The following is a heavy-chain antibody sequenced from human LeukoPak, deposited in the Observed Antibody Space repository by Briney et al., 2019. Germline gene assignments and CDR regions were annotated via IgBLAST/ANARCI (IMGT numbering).Heavy chain of an antibody. CDR2: ISSTSTYA. Sequence: KSGGSLRLSCAASGFTFSDYSMNWVRHTPGQGLEWVSSISSTSTYAYYADSVRGRFTVSRDSAKNSLFLQMDNLRVEDTAIYYCARAHIQDYTIVGLVDHWGQGTLVTVSS. CDR3: ARAHIQDYTIVGLVDH. J-gene: IGHJ5*02. V-gene: IGHV3-21*04. D-gene: IGHD1-26*01. CDR1: GFTFSDYS.